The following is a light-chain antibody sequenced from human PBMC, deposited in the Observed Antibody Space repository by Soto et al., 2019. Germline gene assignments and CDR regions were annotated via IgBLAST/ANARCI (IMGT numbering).Light chain of an antibody. CDR3: QQYNSYSPAT. Sequence: DIQMTQSPSMLSASVGDRVTIACRASQSIRRWLAWYQQKPGKAPKLLILDASTLESGVPSRFSGRGSETEFTLTISSLQPDDFATYYCQQYNSYSPATFGQGTKVDIK. J-gene: IGKJ1*01. CDR1: QSIRRW. V-gene: IGKV1-5*01. CDR2: DAS.